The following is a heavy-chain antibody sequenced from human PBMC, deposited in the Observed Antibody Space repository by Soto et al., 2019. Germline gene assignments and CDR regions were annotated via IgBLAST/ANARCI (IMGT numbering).Heavy chain of an antibody. J-gene: IGHJ4*02. CDR2: ISAYNGNT. Sequence: QVQLVQSGAEVKKPGASVKVSCKASGYTFTNFGISWVRQAPGQGLEWMGWISAYNGNTNYAQKFQGRVTMTTDTPPSTAYMEVRSLGFDDPAVYYCARGGTPSDYGGQGTLVTVSS. D-gene: IGHD3-16*01. V-gene: IGHV1-18*01. CDR1: GYTFTNFG. CDR3: ARGGTPSDY.